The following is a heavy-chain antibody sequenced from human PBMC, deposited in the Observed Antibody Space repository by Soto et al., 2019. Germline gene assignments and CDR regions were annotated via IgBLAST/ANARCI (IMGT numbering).Heavy chain of an antibody. CDR3: ARSETITIFGVVIRTGYYYYMDV. CDR2: ISAYNGNT. Sequence: GASVKVSCKASGYTFTSYGISWVRQAPGRGLEWMGWISAYNGNTNYAQKLQGRVTMTTDTPTSTAYMELRSLRSDDTAVYYCARSETITIFGVVIRTGYYYYMDVWGKGTTVTVSS. J-gene: IGHJ6*03. CDR1: GYTFTSYG. V-gene: IGHV1-18*01. D-gene: IGHD3-3*01.